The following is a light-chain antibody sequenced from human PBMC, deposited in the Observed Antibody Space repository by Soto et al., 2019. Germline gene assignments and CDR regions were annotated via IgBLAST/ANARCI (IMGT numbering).Light chain of an antibody. V-gene: IGLV3-21*04. CDR1: NIGSKS. Sequence: SYELTQPPSMSVAPGKTAKITCGGNNIGSKSVHWYQQKPGQAPVLVIYYDRARPSGIPERFSGSNSGSTATLSIGRVEAGDEADYYCQVLDSSSDHVVFGGGTKLTVL. CDR2: YDR. J-gene: IGLJ2*01. CDR3: QVLDSSSDHVV.